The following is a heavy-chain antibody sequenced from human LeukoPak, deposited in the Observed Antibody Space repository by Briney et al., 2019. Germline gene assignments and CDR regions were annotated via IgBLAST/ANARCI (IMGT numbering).Heavy chain of an antibody. D-gene: IGHD3-10*01. V-gene: IGHV3-9*01. CDR3: AKDTEFGEPYHGMDV. Sequence: GGSLRLSGAVSGFSLDDHAMHWVRQAPGKGLEWVSGISWKGGSLDYADSVKGRFIISRDNAKKSLYLQMNSLRPEDTAVYYCAKDTEFGEPYHGMDVWGQGTTVTVSS. CDR1: GFSLDDHA. J-gene: IGHJ6*02. CDR2: ISWKGGSL.